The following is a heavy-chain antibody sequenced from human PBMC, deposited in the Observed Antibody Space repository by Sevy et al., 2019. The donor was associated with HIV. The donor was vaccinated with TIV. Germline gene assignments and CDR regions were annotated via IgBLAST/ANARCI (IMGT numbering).Heavy chain of an antibody. Sequence: GGSLRLSCKASGFTFSTYSMHWVRQAPGKGLEWVSSIICTSTTTYYADSAKGRFTISRDNAKNSLYLQMNSLRDEDKAVYYCEREAYYYDSREENWFDPWGQGTLVTVSS. CDR2: IICTSTTT. V-gene: IGHV3-48*02. CDR3: EREAYYYDSREENWFDP. D-gene: IGHD3-22*01. CDR1: GFTFSTYS. J-gene: IGHJ5*02.